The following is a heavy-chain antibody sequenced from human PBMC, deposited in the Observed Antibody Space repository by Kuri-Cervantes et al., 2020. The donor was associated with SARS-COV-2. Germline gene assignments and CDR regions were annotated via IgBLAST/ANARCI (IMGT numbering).Heavy chain of an antibody. J-gene: IGHJ4*02. D-gene: IGHD6-6*01. Sequence: GGSLRLSCAASGFTFSSYAMHWVRQAPGKGLEWVAVISYDGSNKYYADSVKGRFTISRDNSKNTLYLQMNSLRAEDTAVYYCASPWRYSSSFSARDDYWGQGTLVTVSS. CDR1: GFTFSSYA. CDR2: ISYDGSNK. CDR3: ASPWRYSSSFSARDDY. V-gene: IGHV3-30*07.